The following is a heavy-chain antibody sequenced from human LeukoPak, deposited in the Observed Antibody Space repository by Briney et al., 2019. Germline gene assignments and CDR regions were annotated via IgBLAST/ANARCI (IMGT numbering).Heavy chain of an antibody. V-gene: IGHV3-30*02. D-gene: IGHD3-3*01. J-gene: IGHJ6*03. Sequence: GGSLRLSCAASGFTFSSYGMHWVRQAPGKGLEWVAFIRYDGSNKYYADSAKGRFTISRDNSKNTLYLQMNSLRAEDTAVYYCAKAKGTIFGVVIDYMDVWGKGTTVTVSS. CDR3: AKAKGTIFGVVIDYMDV. CDR2: IRYDGSNK. CDR1: GFTFSSYG.